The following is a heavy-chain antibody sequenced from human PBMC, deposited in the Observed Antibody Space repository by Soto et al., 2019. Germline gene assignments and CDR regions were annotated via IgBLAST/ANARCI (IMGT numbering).Heavy chain of an antibody. CDR2: IHPSGQPI. J-gene: IGHJ3*01. D-gene: IGHD1-26*01. V-gene: IGHV3-48*03. Sequence: EVQLVESGGGLVQPGGSLRLSCAVSGFTFSSSEMYWVHQAPGKGLEWISYIHPSGQPIFYADSVKGRFTISRDNANNSLFQQMNRLRAGDTAVYHCARQASRWGQGTMVTVSS. CDR3: ARQASR. CDR1: GFTFSSSE.